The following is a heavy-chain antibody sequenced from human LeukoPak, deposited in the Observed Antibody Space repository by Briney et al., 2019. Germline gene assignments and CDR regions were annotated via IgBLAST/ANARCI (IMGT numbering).Heavy chain of an antibody. J-gene: IGHJ4*02. CDR1: GFTFSSYE. CDR2: ISSSGSTI. D-gene: IGHD5-24*01. V-gene: IGHV3-48*03. Sequence: PGGSLRLSCAASGFTFSSYEMNWVRQAPGKGLEWVSYISSSGSTIYYADSVKGRFTISRDNAKNSLYLQMNSLRAEDTAVYYCARGSGRRLQMGGFDYWGQGTLVTVSS. CDR3: ARGSGRRLQMGGFDY.